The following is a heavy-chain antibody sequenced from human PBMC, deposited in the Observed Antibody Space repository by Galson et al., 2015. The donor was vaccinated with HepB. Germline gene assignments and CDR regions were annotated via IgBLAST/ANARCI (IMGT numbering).Heavy chain of an antibody. CDR2: IYYSGST. D-gene: IGHD2-2*01. CDR1: GGSISSSSYY. V-gene: IGHV4-39*01. CDR3: ARHRAKYQLLNWFDP. Sequence: ETLSLTCTVSGGSISSSSYYWGWIRQPPGKGLEWIGSIYYSGSTYYNPSLKSRVTISVDTSKNQFSLKLSSVTAADTAVYYCARHRAKYQLLNWFDPWGQGTLVTVSS. J-gene: IGHJ5*02.